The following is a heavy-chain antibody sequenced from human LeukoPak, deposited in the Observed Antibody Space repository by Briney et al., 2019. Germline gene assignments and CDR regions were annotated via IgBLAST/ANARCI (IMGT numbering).Heavy chain of an antibody. J-gene: IGHJ4*02. CDR3: ATREGSYYVH. CDR1: GYTLTELS. D-gene: IGHD1-26*01. Sequence: GASVKVSCKVPGYTLTELSIHWVRQAPGKGLEWMGGFDPEDGETIYAQKFQGRATMTEDTSTDTAYMELSSLRSEDTAVYYRATREGSYYVHWGQGTLVTVSS. CDR2: FDPEDGET. V-gene: IGHV1-24*01.